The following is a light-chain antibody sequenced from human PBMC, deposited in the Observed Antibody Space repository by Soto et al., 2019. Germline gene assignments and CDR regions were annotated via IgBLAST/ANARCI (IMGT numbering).Light chain of an antibody. CDR1: QSITSW. Sequence: DIQMTQSGSALCAAVGERVAITLRSSQSITSWLAWYQQKPGKAPKLLIFDASSLESGVPSRFSGSGSGTEFTLTISSLQPDDFATYSCQQYNSFSWTFGQGTKVDI. CDR2: DAS. V-gene: IGKV1-5*01. J-gene: IGKJ1*01. CDR3: QQYNSFSWT.